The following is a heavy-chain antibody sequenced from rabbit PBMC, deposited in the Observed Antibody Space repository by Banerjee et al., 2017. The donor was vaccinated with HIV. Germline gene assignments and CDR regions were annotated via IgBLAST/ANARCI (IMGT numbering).Heavy chain of an antibody. D-gene: IGHD7-1*01. CDR1: GIDFSSYYY. J-gene: IGHJ3*01. Sequence: QEQLKESGGGLVTPGGTLTLTCKASGIDFSSYYYMCWVRQAPGKGLELIACIYTSSGNAVYASWAKGRFTISKTSSTTVTLQMTSLTAADTATYFCARDLAAVTGWNFGLWGQGTLVTVS. CDR3: ARDLAAVTGWNFGL. CDR2: IYTSSGNA. V-gene: IGHV1S45*01.